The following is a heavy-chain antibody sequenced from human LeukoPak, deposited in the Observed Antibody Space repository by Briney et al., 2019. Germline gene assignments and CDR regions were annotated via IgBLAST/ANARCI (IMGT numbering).Heavy chain of an antibody. Sequence: GGSLRLSCAASGFTFSNYAMSWVRQAPGKGLEWVSGISGNGGTTYYADSVKGRFTISRDNSKNTLYLQMNSLRAEDTAVYYCAAYYDSSGYYFDYRFDYWGQGTLVTVSS. CDR3: AAYYDSSGYYFDYRFDY. D-gene: IGHD3-22*01. V-gene: IGHV3-23*01. CDR2: ISGNGGTT. J-gene: IGHJ4*02. CDR1: GFTFSNYA.